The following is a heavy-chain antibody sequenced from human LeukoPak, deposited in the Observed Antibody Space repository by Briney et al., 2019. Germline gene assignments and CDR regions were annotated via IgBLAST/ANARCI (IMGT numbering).Heavy chain of an antibody. J-gene: IGHJ4*02. CDR1: GFTFDDYA. V-gene: IGHV3-9*01. Sequence: GRSLRLSCAASGFTFDDYAMHWVRQAPGKGPEWVSGISWNSGSIGYADSVKGRFTISRDNAKNSLYLQMNSLRAEDTALYYCAKDGDYYYDSSGYYDYWGQGTLVTVSS. CDR3: AKDGDYYYDSSGYYDY. CDR2: ISWNSGSI. D-gene: IGHD3-22*01.